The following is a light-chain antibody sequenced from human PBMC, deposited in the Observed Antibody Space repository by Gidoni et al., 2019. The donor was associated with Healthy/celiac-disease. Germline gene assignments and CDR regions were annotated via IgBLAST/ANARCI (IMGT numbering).Light chain of an antibody. V-gene: IGKV1-39*01. J-gene: IGKJ4*01. CDR2: AAS. CDR1: QSISSY. CDR3: QQSYSTPLT. Sequence: DIQKTQSPSSLSESVGDRVTITCRASQSISSYLNWYQQKPGKAPKLLIYAASSLQSGVPSRFSGSGSGTYFTLTISSLQPGDFATYYCQQSYSTPLTFXGXTKVEIK.